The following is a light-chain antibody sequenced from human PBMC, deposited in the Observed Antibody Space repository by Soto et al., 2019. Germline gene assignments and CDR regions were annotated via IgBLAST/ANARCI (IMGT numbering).Light chain of an antibody. CDR2: DAS. CDR3: QHRSAWPIT. CDR1: QSVRSY. V-gene: IGKV3-11*01. J-gene: IGKJ4*01. Sequence: EIVMTQSPATLSLSPGERATLSCRASQSVRSYLVWYQQKPGQAPRLLIYDASTRATGIPARFSGSGSGTDFTLTISSLEPEDFAVYYCQHRSAWPITFGGGTKLEIK.